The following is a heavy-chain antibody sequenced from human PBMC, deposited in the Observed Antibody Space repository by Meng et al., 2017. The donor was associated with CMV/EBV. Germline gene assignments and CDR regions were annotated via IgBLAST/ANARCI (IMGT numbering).Heavy chain of an antibody. V-gene: IGHV3-21*01. Sequence: GGSLRLSCAAAGFTFSSNSMNWVRHAPGKGLEWVSSISSSSSYLYYADSVTGRFTISRDNAKNSLYLQMNSLRAEDTAVYYCAKDRYNYDSSGYYSEDYWGQGTLVTVSS. D-gene: IGHD3-22*01. CDR1: GFTFSSNS. CDR3: AKDRYNYDSSGYYSEDY. J-gene: IGHJ4*02. CDR2: ISSSSSYL.